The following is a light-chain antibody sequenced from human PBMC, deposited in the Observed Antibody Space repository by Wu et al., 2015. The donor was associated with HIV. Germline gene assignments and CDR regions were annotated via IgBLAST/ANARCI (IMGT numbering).Light chain of an antibody. V-gene: IGKV3-15*01. Sequence: EIVMTQSPATLSVSPGQRVTLSCRASQTIANKLAWYQQRPGQGPRLLIYETSTRATGIPARFSGRGSGTEFTLTISDMQSEDFAVYYCQQCKNWPPFTFGQGTRL. CDR1: QTIANK. CDR2: ETS. CDR3: QQCKNWPPFT. J-gene: IGKJ5*01.